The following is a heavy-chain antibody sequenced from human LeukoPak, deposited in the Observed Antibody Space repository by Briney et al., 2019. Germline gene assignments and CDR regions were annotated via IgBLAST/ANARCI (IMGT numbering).Heavy chain of an antibody. Sequence: PGGSLRLSCAASGFTFSSYAMSWVRQAPGKGLEWVSAISGSGGSTYYADSVEGRFTISRDNSKNTLYLQMNSLRAEDTAVYYCAKTLGYYDILTGYYPLDYWGQGTLVTVSS. CDR1: GFTFSSYA. V-gene: IGHV3-23*01. CDR2: ISGSGGST. D-gene: IGHD3-9*01. J-gene: IGHJ4*02. CDR3: AKTLGYYDILTGYYPLDY.